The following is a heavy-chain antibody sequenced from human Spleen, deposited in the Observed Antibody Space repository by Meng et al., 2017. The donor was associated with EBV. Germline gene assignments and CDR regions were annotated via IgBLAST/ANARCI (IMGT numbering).Heavy chain of an antibody. Sequence: QRRLQGPGPGRGRPSETLTLTCTCPGGSISSRSDYWGWIRQPPGKGLEWIGNIYYSGSTYYNPSLKSRVTISVDTSKNQFSLKLSSVTAADTAVYYCASLYDSGYDFDYWGQGTLVTVSS. D-gene: IGHD5-12*01. V-gene: IGHV4-39*01. CDR1: GGSISSRSDY. CDR3: ASLYDSGYDFDY. J-gene: IGHJ4*02. CDR2: IYYSGST.